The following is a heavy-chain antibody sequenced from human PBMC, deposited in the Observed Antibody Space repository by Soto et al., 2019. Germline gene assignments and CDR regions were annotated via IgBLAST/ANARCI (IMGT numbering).Heavy chain of an antibody. Sequence: QVQLVESGGGLVKPGGSLRLSCAASGFTFSDYYMSWIRQAPGKGLEWVSYISSSGSTIYYADSVKGRFTISRDNAKNSLYLQMSSLRAEDTAVYYCARAPVVAATRVSWFDPWGQGTLVTVSS. CDR3: ARAPVVAATRVSWFDP. CDR1: GFTFSDYY. D-gene: IGHD2-15*01. V-gene: IGHV3-11*01. CDR2: ISSSGSTI. J-gene: IGHJ5*02.